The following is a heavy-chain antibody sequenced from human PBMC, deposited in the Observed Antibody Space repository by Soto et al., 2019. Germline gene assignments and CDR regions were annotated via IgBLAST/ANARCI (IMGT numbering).Heavy chain of an antibody. CDR1: GLIFSDYA. CDR3: AKDRFGIVGPVDY. CDR2: ISGSGGNT. D-gene: IGHD1-26*01. Sequence: EVQLLESGGDLVQPGGSLRLSGAASGLIFSDYAMSWVRQAPGKGLECVACISGSGGNTFYADSVKGRFTISRDNSKDTFSLHMNSLRVDDTAVYLCAKDRFGIVGPVDYWGQGTLVTVSS. J-gene: IGHJ4*02. V-gene: IGHV3-23*01.